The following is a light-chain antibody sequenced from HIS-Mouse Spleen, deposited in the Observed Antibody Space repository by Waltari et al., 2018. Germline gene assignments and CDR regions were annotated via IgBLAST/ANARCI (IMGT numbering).Light chain of an antibody. Sequence: DVVMTQSPLSLPVTLGQPASISCRSSQSLVHSDGNTYLNWFQQRPGQSPRRLSLKVSNLDSEVPDRFSGSGSGTDFTLKISRVEAEDVGVYYCMQGTHWLLTFGGGTKVEIK. CDR2: KVS. CDR3: MQGTHWLLT. CDR1: QSLVHSDGNTY. V-gene: IGKV2-30*02. J-gene: IGKJ4*01.